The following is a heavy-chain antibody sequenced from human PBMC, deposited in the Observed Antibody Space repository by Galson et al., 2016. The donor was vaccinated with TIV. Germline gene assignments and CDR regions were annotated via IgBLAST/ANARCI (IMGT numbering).Heavy chain of an antibody. J-gene: IGHJ4*02. CDR3: ASELFDF. CDR1: GFVFSDYA. CDR2: ISDDGTKR. V-gene: IGHV3-30*04. Sequence: SLRLSCAASGFVFSDYAIHWVRQAPGKGLEWVAVISDDGTKRYHTDPVRGRFSISRDNSDETVHLQMNSLRVEDSAMYYCASELFDFWGQGTLVTVSS.